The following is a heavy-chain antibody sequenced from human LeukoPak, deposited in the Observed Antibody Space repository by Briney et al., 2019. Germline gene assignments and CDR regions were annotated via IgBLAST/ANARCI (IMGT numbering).Heavy chain of an antibody. CDR3: ARDGGYDFWSGYYQDY. J-gene: IGHJ4*02. CDR2: IPYDANIGSNK. D-gene: IGHD3-3*01. V-gene: IGHV3-30*03. CDR1: GFTFSSYG. Sequence: GGSLRLSCAASGFTFSSYGMHWVRQAPGKGLEWVALIPYDANIGSNKYYADSVKGRFTISRDNSKNTLYLQMNSLRAEDTAVYYCARDGGYDFWSGYYQDYWGQGTLVTVSS.